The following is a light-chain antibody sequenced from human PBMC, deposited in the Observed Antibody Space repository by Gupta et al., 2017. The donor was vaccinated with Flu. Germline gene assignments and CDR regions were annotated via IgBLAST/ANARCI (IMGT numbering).Light chain of an antibody. CDR1: SSAVGGYDY. V-gene: IGLV2-14*01. CDR3: NSYKRTNNVVV. J-gene: IGLJ3*02. CDR2: EVS. Sequence: IASSSTGTSSAVGGYDYVCWYQQHPAKAPKLLIFEVSRRRSGIPDRFSASKSGTTASMTTTGLLAEDEAYYYCNSYKRTNNVVVFGGGIKLTVL.